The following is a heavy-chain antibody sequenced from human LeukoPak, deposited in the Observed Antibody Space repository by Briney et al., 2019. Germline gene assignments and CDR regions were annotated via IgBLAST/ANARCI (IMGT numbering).Heavy chain of an antibody. CDR2: ISYDGSNK. Sequence: GGSLRLSCAASGFTFSSYAMHWVRQAPGKGLEWVAVISYDGSNKYYADSVKGRFTISRDSSKNTLDLQMNSLRAEDTAVYYCARGSIAVAGGYFDFWGQGTLVTVSS. CDR1: GFTFSSYA. J-gene: IGHJ4*02. CDR3: ARGSIAVAGGYFDF. V-gene: IGHV3-30*01. D-gene: IGHD6-19*01.